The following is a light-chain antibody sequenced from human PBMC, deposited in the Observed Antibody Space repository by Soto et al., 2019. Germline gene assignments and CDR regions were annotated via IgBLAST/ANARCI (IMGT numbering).Light chain of an antibody. CDR3: QQRSNGLT. CDR2: DVS. J-gene: IGKJ4*01. V-gene: IGKV3-11*01. CDR1: QSVRSH. Sequence: EIVLTQSPATLSLSPGENATLSCRTSQSVRSHLAWYQQTPGQAPRLLIYDVSNRATGIPARFSGTGSGTEFTLTISGLEPEDFAVYYCQQRSNGLTFGGETKVEIK.